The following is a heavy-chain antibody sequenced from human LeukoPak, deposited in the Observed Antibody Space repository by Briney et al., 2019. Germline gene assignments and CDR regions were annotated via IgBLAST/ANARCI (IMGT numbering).Heavy chain of an antibody. J-gene: IGHJ4*02. Sequence: SETLSLTCTLSGGSFSSYYWSWIRQPPGKGLEWIGYIYYSGSTNYNPSLKSRVTISVDTSKNQFSLKLSSVTAADTAVYYCARQGRLLPGENKDYYGSGSYYNRFDYWGQGTLVTVSS. D-gene: IGHD3-10*01. V-gene: IGHV4-59*08. CDR3: ARQGRLLPGENKDYYGSGSYYNRFDY. CDR2: IYYSGST. CDR1: GGSFSSYY.